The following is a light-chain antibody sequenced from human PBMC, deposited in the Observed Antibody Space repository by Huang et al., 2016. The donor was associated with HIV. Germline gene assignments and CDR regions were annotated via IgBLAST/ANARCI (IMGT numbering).Light chain of an antibody. CDR3: QQYFTTPLA. V-gene: IGKV1-NL1*01. J-gene: IGKJ4*01. CDR1: QAISNS. CDR2: AAS. Sequence: IQMTQSPSSLSASVVDRVTITCRASQAISNSLVWYQQKPGTAPKLLLFAASRLDSGVPSRFRGSGSGTDYTLTISSLQPDDFATYYCQQYFTTPLAFGGGTKVEIK.